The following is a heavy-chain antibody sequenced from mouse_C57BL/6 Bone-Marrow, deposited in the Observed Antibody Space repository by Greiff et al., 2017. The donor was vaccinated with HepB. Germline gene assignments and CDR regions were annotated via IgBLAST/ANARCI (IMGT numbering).Heavy chain of an antibody. CDR2: ISSGSSTI. J-gene: IGHJ4*01. CDR3: AVGGSSPYYYAMDY. Sequence: EVQLVESGGGLVKPGGSLKLSCAASGFTFSDYGMHWVRQAPEKGLEWVAYISSGSSTIYYADTVKGRFTISRDNAKNTLFLQMTSLRSEDTAMYYCAVGGSSPYYYAMDYWGQGTSVTVSS. CDR1: GFTFSDYG. V-gene: IGHV5-17*01. D-gene: IGHD1-1*01.